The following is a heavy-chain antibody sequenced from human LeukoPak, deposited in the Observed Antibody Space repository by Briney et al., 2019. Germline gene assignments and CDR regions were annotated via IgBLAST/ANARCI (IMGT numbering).Heavy chain of an antibody. CDR1: GGTFSSYA. CDR2: IIPILGIA. D-gene: IGHD5-12*01. CDR3: ARKYSGYDRAHYYYGMDV. Sequence: ASVKVSCKASGGTFSSYAISWVRQAPGQGREWMGRIIPILGIANYAQKFQGRVTITADKSTSTAYMELSSLRSEDTAVYYCARKYSGYDRAHYYYGMDVWGQGTTVTVSS. J-gene: IGHJ6*02. V-gene: IGHV1-69*04.